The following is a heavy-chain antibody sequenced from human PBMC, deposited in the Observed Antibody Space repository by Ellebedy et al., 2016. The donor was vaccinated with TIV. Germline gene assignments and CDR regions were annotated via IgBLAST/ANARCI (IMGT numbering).Heavy chain of an antibody. J-gene: IGHJ3*02. CDR3: ARTMTTDLFDAFDI. V-gene: IGHV3-21*01. Sequence: PGGSLRLSCAASGFTFSSYSMNWVRQAPGKGLEWVSSISSSSSYIYYADSVKGRFTISRDNAKNSLYLQMNSLRAEDTAVYYCARTMTTDLFDAFDIWGQGTMVTVSS. CDR2: ISSSSSYI. D-gene: IGHD4-17*01. CDR1: GFTFSSYS.